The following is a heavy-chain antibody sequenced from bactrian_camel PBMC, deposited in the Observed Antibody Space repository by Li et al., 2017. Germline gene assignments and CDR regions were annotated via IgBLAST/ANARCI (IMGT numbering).Heavy chain of an antibody. CDR1: RYTSSDDYY. D-gene: IGHD1*01. Sequence: DVQLVESGGGSVQAGGSPTLSCLASRYTSSDDYYMGWFRQAPGKQREGVAGIGGNSIGGIDSIDYADSVRGRFTISQDKAKNTVYLEMNSLQPEDTAMYYCASDGPTQEALCSYWASKRPREKSDSWGQGTQVTVS. CDR3: ASDGPTQEALCSYWASKRPREKSDS. CDR2: IGGNSIGGIDSI. J-gene: IGHJ4*01. V-gene: IGHV3S40*01.